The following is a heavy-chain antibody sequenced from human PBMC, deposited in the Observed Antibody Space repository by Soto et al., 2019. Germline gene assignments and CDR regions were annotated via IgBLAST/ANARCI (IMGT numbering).Heavy chain of an antibody. V-gene: IGHV4-34*01. J-gene: IGHJ6*02. CDR3: ARGITTVTKYYYYYYGMDV. CDR2: INHSGST. CDR1: GGSFSGYY. D-gene: IGHD4-17*01. Sequence: SETLSLTCAVYGGSFSGYYWSWIRQPPGKGLEWIGEINHSGSTNYNPSLKSRVTISVDTSKNQFSLKLSSVTAADTAVYYCARGITTVTKYYYYYYGMDVWGQGTTVTASS.